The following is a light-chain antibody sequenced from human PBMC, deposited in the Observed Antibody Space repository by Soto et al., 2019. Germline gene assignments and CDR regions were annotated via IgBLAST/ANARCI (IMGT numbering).Light chain of an antibody. CDR3: QQNYDVPYT. CDR1: PSIGSY. CDR2: AAT. J-gene: IGKJ2*01. Sequence: DVQLTQSPSLLSASVGDRVTITCRASPSIGSYLNWYQHKPGKAPILLIFAATTLESGVPSRFSGSRFNKDFTLTVSSLQPEDFATYYCQQNYDVPYTFGQGTRVEIK. V-gene: IGKV1-39*02.